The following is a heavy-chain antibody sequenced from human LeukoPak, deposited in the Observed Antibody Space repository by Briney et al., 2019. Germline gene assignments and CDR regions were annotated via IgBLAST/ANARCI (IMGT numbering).Heavy chain of an antibody. J-gene: IGHJ4*02. CDR1: GGSISSSSYY. V-gene: IGHV4-39*01. CDR2: LYYSGST. D-gene: IGHD5-18*01. CDR3: AQLRYYYFDY. Sequence: SETLSLTCTVSGGSISSSSYYWGWIRQPPGKGLEWIGSLYYSGSTYYNPSLKSRVTISVDTSKNQFSLKLSSVTAADTSLYYCAQLRYYYFDYWGQGTLVTVSS.